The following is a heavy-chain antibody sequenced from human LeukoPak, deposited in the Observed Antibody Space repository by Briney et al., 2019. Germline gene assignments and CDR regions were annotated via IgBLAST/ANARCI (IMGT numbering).Heavy chain of an antibody. Sequence: RTGGSLRLSCAASGFTVSSNYMSWVRQAPGKGLEWVALISTDGTNKNYADSVKGRFTISRDNSKNTLYLQMNSLRAEDTAVYYCAKAIGSGYRYYFDYWGQGTLVTVSS. V-gene: IGHV3-30*18. CDR2: ISTDGTNK. CDR3: AKAIGSGYRYYFDY. CDR1: GFTVSSNY. D-gene: IGHD3-3*01. J-gene: IGHJ4*02.